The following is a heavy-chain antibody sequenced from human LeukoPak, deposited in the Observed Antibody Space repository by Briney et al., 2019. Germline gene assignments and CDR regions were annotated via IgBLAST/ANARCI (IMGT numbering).Heavy chain of an antibody. Sequence: ASVKVSCKASGYTFTSYDINWVRQATGQGLEWMGWMNPNSGNTGYAQRFQGRVTMTRNTSISTAYIELSSLRSEDTAVYYCARVRGYSGYDYRYWGQGTLVTVSS. V-gene: IGHV1-8*01. CDR1: GYTFTSYD. J-gene: IGHJ4*02. CDR2: MNPNSGNT. CDR3: ARVRGYSGYDYRY. D-gene: IGHD5-12*01.